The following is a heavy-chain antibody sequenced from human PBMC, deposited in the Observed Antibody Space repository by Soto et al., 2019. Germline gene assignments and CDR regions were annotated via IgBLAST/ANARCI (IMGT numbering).Heavy chain of an antibody. Sequence: GGSLRLSCAASGFTFSSYAMSWVRQAPGKGLEWVSAISGSGGSTYYADSAKGRFTISRDNSKNTLYLEMNSLRAEDTAVYYCAKDLIRAPLAAADGYYYYYGMDVWGQGTTVTVSS. CDR2: ISGSGGST. CDR1: GFTFSSYA. V-gene: IGHV3-23*01. J-gene: IGHJ6*02. CDR3: AKDLIRAPLAAADGYYYYYGMDV. D-gene: IGHD6-13*01.